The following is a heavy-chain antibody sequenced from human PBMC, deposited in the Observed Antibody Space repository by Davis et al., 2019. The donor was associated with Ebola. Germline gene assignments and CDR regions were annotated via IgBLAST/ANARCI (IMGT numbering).Heavy chain of an antibody. V-gene: IGHV1-2*06. CDR2: INPNSGGT. J-gene: IGHJ4*02. CDR3: ARLVAGTFDY. D-gene: IGHD6-19*01. CDR1: GYTFTSYA. Sequence: ASVQVSCKASGYTFTSYAMHWVRQAPAQGLEWMGRINPNSGGTNYAQKFQGRVTMTRNTSISTAYMELSRLRSDDTAVYYCARLVAGTFDYWGQGTLVTVSS.